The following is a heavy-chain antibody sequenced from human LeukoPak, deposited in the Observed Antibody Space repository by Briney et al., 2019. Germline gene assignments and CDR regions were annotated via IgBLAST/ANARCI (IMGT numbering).Heavy chain of an antibody. Sequence: GGSLRLSCAASGFTFSSYAMSWVRQAPGKGLEWVSAISGSGGSTYYADSVKGRFSISRDNSKNTLYLQVSSLRPEDTAVYYCAPKGTEGYWGQGTLVTVSS. CDR1: GFTFSSYA. CDR3: APKGTEGY. CDR2: ISGSGGST. V-gene: IGHV3-23*01. J-gene: IGHJ4*02.